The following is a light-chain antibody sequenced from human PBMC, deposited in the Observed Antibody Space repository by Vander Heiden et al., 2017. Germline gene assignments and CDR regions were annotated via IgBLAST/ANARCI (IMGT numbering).Light chain of an antibody. CDR1: QSVSSSY. Sequence: EIVLTQSPGTLSLSPGERATLSCRASQSVSSSYLAWYQQKPGQAPRLLIYGASSRATGIPDRFSGSGYGPDFTLTISRLEPEDFAVYYCQQYCRSPLYTFGQWTKLELK. CDR3: QQYCRSPLYT. J-gene: IGKJ2*01. CDR2: GAS. V-gene: IGKV3-20*01.